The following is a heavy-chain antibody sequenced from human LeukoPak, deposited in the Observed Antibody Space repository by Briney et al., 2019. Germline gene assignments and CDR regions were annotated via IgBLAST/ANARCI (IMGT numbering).Heavy chain of an antibody. V-gene: IGHV4-34*01. D-gene: IGHD3-22*01. CDR1: GESFSGDF. CDR3: ARGQYDSGGYHYGIRAFYFDY. J-gene: IGHJ4*02. Sequence: SETLSLTCGVYGESFSGDFWSWLRQAPGKGLEWIGEINHRGRTNYSPSLTGRVTISVDTSMNQFSLQLRSVTAADTALYYCARGQYDSGGYHYGIRAFYFDYWGQGILVTVSS. CDR2: INHRGRT.